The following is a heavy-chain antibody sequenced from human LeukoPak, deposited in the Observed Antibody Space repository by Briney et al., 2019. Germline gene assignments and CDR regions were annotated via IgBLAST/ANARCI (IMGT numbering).Heavy chain of an antibody. Sequence: ASVKVSCKASGYSFSNYGINWVRQAPGQGLEWMGRISAYNGNTNYAQKLQGKVTMTTDTSTSTAYMELRSLRSDDTAIYYCARDLDEVIVGGWDYWGHGTLLTVSS. CDR2: ISAYNGNT. J-gene: IGHJ4*01. CDR3: ARDLDEVIVGGWDY. CDR1: GYSFSNYG. V-gene: IGHV1-18*01. D-gene: IGHD2/OR15-2a*01.